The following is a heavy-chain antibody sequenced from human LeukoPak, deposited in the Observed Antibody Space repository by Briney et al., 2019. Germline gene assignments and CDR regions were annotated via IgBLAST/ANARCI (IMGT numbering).Heavy chain of an antibody. CDR1: GGTFSSYA. V-gene: IGHV1-69*13. J-gene: IGHJ4*02. CDR2: IIPIFGTA. Sequence: ASVKVSCKASGGTFSSYAISWVRQAPGQGLAWMGGIIPIFGTANYAQKFQGRVTITADESTSTAYMELSSLRSEDTAVYYCARGDIVVVPGGPAYHFDYWGQGTLVTVSS. D-gene: IGHD2-2*01. CDR3: ARGDIVVVPGGPAYHFDY.